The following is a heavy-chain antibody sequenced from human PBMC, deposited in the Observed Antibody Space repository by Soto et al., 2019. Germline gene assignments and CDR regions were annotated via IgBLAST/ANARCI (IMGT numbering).Heavy chain of an antibody. D-gene: IGHD4-17*01. J-gene: IGHJ4*02. CDR3: ARYGVYGDYYLRFGRPRYYFDY. Sequence: QVQLQESGPGLVKPSETLSLTCTVSGGSISSYYWSWIRQPPGKGLEWIGYIYYSGSTNYNPSLKSRVTISVDTSKNQFSLKLSSVTAADTAVYYCARYGVYGDYYLRFGRPRYYFDYWGQGTLVTVSS. V-gene: IGHV4-59*08. CDR2: IYYSGST. CDR1: GGSISSYY.